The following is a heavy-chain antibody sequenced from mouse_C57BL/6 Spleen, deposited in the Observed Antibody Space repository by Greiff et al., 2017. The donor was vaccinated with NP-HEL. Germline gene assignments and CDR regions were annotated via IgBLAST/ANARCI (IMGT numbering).Heavy chain of an antibody. V-gene: IGHV1-15*01. CDR2: IDPETGGT. Sequence: QVQLQQSGAELVRPGASVTLSCKASGYTFTDYEMHWVKQTPVHGLEWIGAIDPETGGTAYNQKFKGKAILTADKSSSTAYMELRSLTSEDSAVYYCTRKGDYGYDVFAYWGQGTLVTVS. CDR1: GYTFTDYE. J-gene: IGHJ3*01. CDR3: TRKGDYGYDVFAY. D-gene: IGHD2-2*01.